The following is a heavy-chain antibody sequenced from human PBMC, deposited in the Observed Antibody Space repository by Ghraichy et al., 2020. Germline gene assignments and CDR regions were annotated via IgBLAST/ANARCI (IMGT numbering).Heavy chain of an antibody. Sequence: GESLNISCAASGFTFSSYAMNWVRQAPGKGLEWVSTIGGSGGSTYYADSVKGRFTISRDQSKNTLYLQMISLRAEDTAVYYCAKGDTYYYDSIGHYRFDGFDIWGQGTMVTVSS. V-gene: IGHV3-23*01. CDR1: GFTFSSYA. J-gene: IGHJ3*02. CDR3: AKGDTYYYDSIGHYRFDGFDI. D-gene: IGHD3-22*01. CDR2: IGGSGGST.